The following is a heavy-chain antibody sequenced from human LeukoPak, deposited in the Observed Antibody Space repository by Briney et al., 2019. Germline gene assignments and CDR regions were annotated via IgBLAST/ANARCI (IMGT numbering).Heavy chain of an antibody. J-gene: IGHJ3*01. Sequence: SETLSLTCTVSGGSTSSYYWSWIRQPPGKGLEWIGYIYYSGSTNYNPSLKSRVTISVDTSKNQFSLKLSSVTAADTAVYYCARGPRIAAAEWGQGTMVTVSS. CDR3: ARGPRIAAAE. CDR1: GGSTSSYY. CDR2: IYYSGST. V-gene: IGHV4-59*01. D-gene: IGHD6-13*01.